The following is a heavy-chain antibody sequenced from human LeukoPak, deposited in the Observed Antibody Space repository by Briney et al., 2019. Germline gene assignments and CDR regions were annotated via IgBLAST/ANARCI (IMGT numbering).Heavy chain of an antibody. D-gene: IGHD6-13*01. CDR2: VYAADSDI. CDR1: GYSFTLYW. Sequence: GESLKISCKGSGYSFTLYWIGWVRQIPGKGLEWMGVVYAADSDIRYSPSFQGQVSISADKSSSTAYLQWSSLKASDSAMYYCARNGDPYSSSWYYFDYWGQGTLVTVSS. V-gene: IGHV5-51*01. CDR3: ARNGDPYSSSWYYFDY. J-gene: IGHJ4*02.